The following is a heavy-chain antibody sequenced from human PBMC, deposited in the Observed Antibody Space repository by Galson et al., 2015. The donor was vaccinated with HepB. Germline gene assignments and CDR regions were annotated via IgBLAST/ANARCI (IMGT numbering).Heavy chain of an antibody. Sequence: QSGAEVKKPGESLKISCKGSGYSFTNSWIGWVRQMSGKGLEWMGIINPGDSDTRYRPSLQGQVTISADKSITTAYLQWSNLKASDTAMYYCARQNYYDSRLQPRCAFDIWGQGAMVTVSS. CDR3: ARQNYYDSRLQPRCAFDI. J-gene: IGHJ3*02. V-gene: IGHV5-51*01. CDR1: GYSFTNSW. D-gene: IGHD3-22*01. CDR2: INPGDSDT.